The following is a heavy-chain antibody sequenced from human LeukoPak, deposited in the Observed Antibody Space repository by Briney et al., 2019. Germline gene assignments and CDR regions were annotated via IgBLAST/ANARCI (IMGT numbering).Heavy chain of an antibody. D-gene: IGHD3-22*01. Sequence: SETLSLTCTVSGGSISSSSYYWGWIRQPPGKGLEWIGSIYYSGSTYYNPSLKSRVTISVDTSKNQFSLKLSSVTAADTAVYYCARQLLYYDSSGYYYRYFDYWGQGTLVTVSS. CDR1: GGSISSSSYY. CDR3: ARQLLYYDSSGYYYRYFDY. V-gene: IGHV4-39*01. CDR2: IYYSGST. J-gene: IGHJ4*02.